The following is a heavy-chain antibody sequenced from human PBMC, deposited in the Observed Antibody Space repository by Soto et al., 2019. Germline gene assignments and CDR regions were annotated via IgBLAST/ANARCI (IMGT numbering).Heavy chain of an antibody. V-gene: IGHV3-33*01. J-gene: IGHJ6*02. D-gene: IGHD3-22*01. Sequence: GGSLRLSCEASGFVFNTYGMHWVRQAPGKGLEWVAVIWPDGTNKYYADSVSGQFTISRDNSKNTVVLQMNSLSAEDTAVYYCSRAAWFYYGMDIWGQGTTVTVSS. CDR2: IWPDGTNK. CDR3: SRAAWFYYGMDI. CDR1: GFVFNTYG.